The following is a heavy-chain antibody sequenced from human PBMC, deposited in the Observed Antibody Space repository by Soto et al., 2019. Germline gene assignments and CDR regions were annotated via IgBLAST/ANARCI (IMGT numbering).Heavy chain of an antibody. CDR3: AGYGSGSFSDY. CDR1: GGSFSGYY. J-gene: IGHJ4*02. CDR2: INHSGST. D-gene: IGHD3-10*01. V-gene: IGHV4-34*01. Sequence: PSETLSLTCAVYGGSFSGYYWSWIRQPPGKGLEWIGEINHSGSTNYNPSLKSRVTISVDTSKNQFSLKLGSVTAADTAVYYCAGYGSGSFSDYWGQGTLVTVSS.